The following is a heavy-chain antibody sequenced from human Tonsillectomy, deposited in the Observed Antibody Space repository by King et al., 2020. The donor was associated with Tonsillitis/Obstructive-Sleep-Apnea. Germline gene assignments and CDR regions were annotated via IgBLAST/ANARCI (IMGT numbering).Heavy chain of an antibody. V-gene: IGHV1-24*01. Sequence: VQLVQSGAEVKKPGASVKVSCKVSGYTLTDLSMHWVRQAPGKGLEWMGGFDPEDGETIYVQKFQGRVTMTEDTSTDIAYMELSSLRFEDTAIYYCATELFGGSYRGHYGMDVWGQGTTVTVSS. CDR3: ATELFGGSYRGHYGMDV. CDR2: FDPEDGET. D-gene: IGHD1-26*01. CDR1: GYTLTDLS. J-gene: IGHJ6*02.